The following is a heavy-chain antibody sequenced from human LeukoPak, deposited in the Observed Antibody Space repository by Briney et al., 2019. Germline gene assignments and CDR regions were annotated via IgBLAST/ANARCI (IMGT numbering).Heavy chain of an antibody. CDR3: ARGKYDFWSGYLRFDY. CDR2: INHSGST. V-gene: IGHV4-38-2*01. D-gene: IGHD3-3*01. J-gene: IGHJ4*02. CDR1: GYSISSGYY. Sequence: SETLSLTCAVSGYSISSGYYWGWIRQPPGKGLEWIGEINHSGSTNYNPSLKSRVTISVDTSKNQFSLKLSSVTAADTAVYYCARGKYDFWSGYLRFDYWGQGTLVTVSS.